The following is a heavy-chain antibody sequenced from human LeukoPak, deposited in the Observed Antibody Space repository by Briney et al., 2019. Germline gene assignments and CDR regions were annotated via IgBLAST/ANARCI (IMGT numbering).Heavy chain of an antibody. Sequence: ASVKVSCKASGYTFTAYYMHWVRQAPGQGLEWMGWINPNSGGTNYAQKLQGRVTMTRDTSISTAYMELSRLRSDDTAVYYCARDGGIAAAGDYYYYYGMDVWGQGTTVTVSS. CDR3: ARDGGIAAAGDYYYYYGMDV. J-gene: IGHJ6*02. D-gene: IGHD6-13*01. CDR2: INPNSGGT. CDR1: GYTFTAYY. V-gene: IGHV1-2*02.